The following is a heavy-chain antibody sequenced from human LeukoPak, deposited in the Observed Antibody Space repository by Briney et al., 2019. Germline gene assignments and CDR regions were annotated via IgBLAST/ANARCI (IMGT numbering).Heavy chain of an antibody. Sequence: PSETLSLTCTVSGGSISSSSYYWGWIRQPPGKGLEWIGSIYYSGSTYYNPSLKSRVTISVDASKSQFSLKLSSVTAADTAVYYCARGYSSGWSSNLDYWGQGTLVTVSS. V-gene: IGHV4-39*01. CDR3: ARGYSSGWSSNLDY. D-gene: IGHD6-19*01. J-gene: IGHJ4*02. CDR2: IYYSGST. CDR1: GGSISSSSYY.